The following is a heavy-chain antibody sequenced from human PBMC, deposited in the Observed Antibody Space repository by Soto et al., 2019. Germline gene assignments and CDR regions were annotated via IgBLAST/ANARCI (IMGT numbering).Heavy chain of an antibody. V-gene: IGHV3-30-3*01. CDR1: GFTFSSYA. CDR3: ASASNGWYYDH. J-gene: IGHJ4*02. Sequence: QVQLVESGGGVVQPGRSLRLSCAASGFTFSSYAMHWVRQAPGKGLEWVAVISYDGSNKYYADSVKGRFTISRDNSKNTLYPHMNSLRAEDTAVYYCASASNGWYYDHGGQGTLVTVSS. D-gene: IGHD6-19*01. CDR2: ISYDGSNK.